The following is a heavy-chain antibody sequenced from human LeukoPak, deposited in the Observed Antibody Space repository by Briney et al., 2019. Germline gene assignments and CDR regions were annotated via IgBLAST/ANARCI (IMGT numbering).Heavy chain of an antibody. D-gene: IGHD4-11*01. Sequence: PSETLSLTCTVSGGSISSYYWSWIRQPPGKGLEWIGYIYYSGSTNYSPSLMRRVTISVDTSKNQFSLKLSSVTAADTAVYYCARHHPVTLDAFDIWGQGTMVTVSS. CDR1: GGSISSYY. J-gene: IGHJ3*02. CDR3: ARHHPVTLDAFDI. V-gene: IGHV4-59*08. CDR2: IYYSGST.